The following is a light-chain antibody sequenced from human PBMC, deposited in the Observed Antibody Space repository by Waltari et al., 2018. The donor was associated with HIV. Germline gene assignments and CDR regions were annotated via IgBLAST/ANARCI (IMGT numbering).Light chain of an antibody. CDR3: QSYDSSLSAYVV. J-gene: IGLJ2*01. CDR2: GNS. Sequence: QSVLTQPPSVSGAPGQRVTISCTGSSSNIGAGYDVHSYQQLPGTAPKLLIYGNSNRPSGVPDRFSGSKSGTSASLAITGLQAEDEADYYCQSYDSSLSAYVVFGGGTKLTVL. CDR1: SSNIGAGYD. V-gene: IGLV1-40*01.